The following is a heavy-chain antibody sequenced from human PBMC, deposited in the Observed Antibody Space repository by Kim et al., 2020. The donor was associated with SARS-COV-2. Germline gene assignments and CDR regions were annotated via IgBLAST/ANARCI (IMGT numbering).Heavy chain of an antibody. D-gene: IGHD3-10*01. Sequence: SQTLSLTCAVSVDSVSSNNAAWNWIRQSPSRGLEWLGRTYYRSRWYNDYAVSVKSRITINPDTSKNQFSLQLNSVTPDDTAVYYCTRGVGRVFAYWGQGTLVTVSS. CDR3: TRGVGRVFAY. V-gene: IGHV6-1*01. CDR2: TYYRSRWYN. J-gene: IGHJ4*02. CDR1: VDSVSSNNAA.